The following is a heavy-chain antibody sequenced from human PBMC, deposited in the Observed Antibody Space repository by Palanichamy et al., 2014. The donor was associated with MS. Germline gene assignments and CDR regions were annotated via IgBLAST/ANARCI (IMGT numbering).Heavy chain of an antibody. CDR2: SGST. J-gene: IGHJ4*02. Sequence: SGSTYYNPSLKSRVAISVDTSNNQFSLKLTSVTAADTAVYYCARHETLYCTGGACYPGGYFDYWGQGTQVTVSS. D-gene: IGHD2-8*02. CDR3: ARHETLYCTGGACYPGGYFDY. V-gene: IGHV4-39*01.